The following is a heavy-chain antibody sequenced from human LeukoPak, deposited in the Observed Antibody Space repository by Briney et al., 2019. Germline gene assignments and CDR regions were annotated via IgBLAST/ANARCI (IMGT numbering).Heavy chain of an antibody. CDR3: ARSYGAHEDFDY. D-gene: IGHD4-17*01. J-gene: IGHJ4*02. CDR1: GGSISSYY. V-gene: IGHV4-4*07. CDR2: IYTSGST. Sequence: SETLSLTCTVSGGSISSYYWSWIRQPAGKGLGWIGRIYTSGSTNYNPSLKSRVTMSVDTSKNQFSLKLSSVTAADTAVYYCARSYGAHEDFDYWGQGTLVTVSS.